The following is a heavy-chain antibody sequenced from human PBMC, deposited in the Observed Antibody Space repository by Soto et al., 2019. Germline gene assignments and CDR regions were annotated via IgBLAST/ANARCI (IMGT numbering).Heavy chain of an antibody. CDR1: GYTFTSYG. CDR2: ISPYNGNT. V-gene: IGHV1-18*01. CDR3: AKSIGWGSSGWYFDL. J-gene: IGHJ2*01. Sequence: ASVKVSCKASGYTFTSYGISWVRQAPGQGLDWVGWISPYNGNTDYAQKFQGRVTLTTDTSTSTAYMELRSLRFDDTAVYYCAKSIGWGSSGWYFDLWGRGTLVTVSS. D-gene: IGHD6-19*01.